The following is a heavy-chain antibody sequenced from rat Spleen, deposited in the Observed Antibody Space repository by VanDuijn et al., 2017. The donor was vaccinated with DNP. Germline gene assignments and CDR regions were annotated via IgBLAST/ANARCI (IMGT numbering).Heavy chain of an antibody. CDR1: GFTFSYYW. V-gene: IGHV5S11*01. J-gene: IGHJ2*01. D-gene: IGHD1-12*01. CDR3: STLNYYASLSGYFDY. CDR2: ISTGGGNT. Sequence: EVQLVESGGDLVQPGRSLKLSCVASGFTFSYYWMAWVRQVPGKGLEWVASISTGGGNTYYRDSVKGRFTISRDNAKSTLYLQMDSLRSEETATYYCSTLNYYASLSGYFDYWGQGVMVTVSS.